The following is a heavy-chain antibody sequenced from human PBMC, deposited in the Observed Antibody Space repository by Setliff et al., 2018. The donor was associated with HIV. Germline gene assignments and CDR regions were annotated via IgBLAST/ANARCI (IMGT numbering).Heavy chain of an antibody. CDR1: GDSLSGYQ. CDR2: INHRGST. V-gene: IGHV4-34*01. D-gene: IGHD3-3*02. Sequence: SETLSLTCAVYGDSLSGYQWTWIRQAPGKGLEWIGEINHRGSTIYNPSLKGRVTILVDTSKNEFSLKLASVTAADTAVYYCARAPQITIFGISFAPPGGLDLWGRGTTVTVSS. J-gene: IGHJ6*02. CDR3: ARAPQITIFGISFAPPGGLDL.